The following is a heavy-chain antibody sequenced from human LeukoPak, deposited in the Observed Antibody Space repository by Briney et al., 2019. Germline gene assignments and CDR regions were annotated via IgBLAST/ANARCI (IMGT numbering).Heavy chain of an antibody. CDR1: GFTFSSYE. CDR2: ISSSGSTI. Sequence: GGSLRLSCAASGFTFSSYEMNWVRQAPGKGLEWVSYISSSGSTIYYADSVKGRFTISRDNSKNTLYLQMNSLRAEDTAVYYCAKELGSSWYSYFDYWGQGTLVTVSS. J-gene: IGHJ4*02. D-gene: IGHD6-13*01. V-gene: IGHV3-48*03. CDR3: AKELGSSWYSYFDY.